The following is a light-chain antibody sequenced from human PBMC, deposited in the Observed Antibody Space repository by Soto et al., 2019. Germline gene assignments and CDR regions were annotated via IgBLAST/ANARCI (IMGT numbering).Light chain of an antibody. CDR1: QSVISN. J-gene: IGKJ1*01. Sequence: IVLTLPTETLSVSPGERATLSCRASQSVISNLAWYQQKPGQAPRLLIYEASTRATGIPARFSGSGSGTEFTLTISSLESEDFAVYYCQQYNNSPPWTFCQGTKVDIK. V-gene: IGKV3-15*01. CDR2: EAS. CDR3: QQYNNSPPWT.